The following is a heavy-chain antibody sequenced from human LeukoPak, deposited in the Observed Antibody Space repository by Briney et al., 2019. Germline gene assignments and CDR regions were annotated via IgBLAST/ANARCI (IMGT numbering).Heavy chain of an antibody. Sequence: SETLSLTCAVYGGSFSGYYWSWIRQPAGKGLEWIGRIYTSGSTNYNPSLKSRVTMSVDTSKNQFSLKLSSVTAADTAVYYCARAASGYSSSWYVHPFDYWGQGTLVTVSS. CDR3: ARAASGYSSSWYVHPFDY. D-gene: IGHD6-13*01. J-gene: IGHJ4*02. V-gene: IGHV4-59*10. CDR1: GGSFSGYY. CDR2: IYTSGST.